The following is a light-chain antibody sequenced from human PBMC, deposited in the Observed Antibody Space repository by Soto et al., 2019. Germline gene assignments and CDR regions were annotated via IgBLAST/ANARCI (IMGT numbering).Light chain of an antibody. CDR3: QQYGNSLYT. V-gene: IGKV3-20*01. CDR2: GAS. CDR1: PAVTSSN. Sequence: IFLTQSPDTLSLSPGERATLSCRASPAVTSSNYIAWYHQKPGQAPRLLIYGASRRATDVPDRFSGDGSGTDFTLTIARLEPEDVGVYYCQQYGNSLYTFGQGTKVEI. J-gene: IGKJ2*01.